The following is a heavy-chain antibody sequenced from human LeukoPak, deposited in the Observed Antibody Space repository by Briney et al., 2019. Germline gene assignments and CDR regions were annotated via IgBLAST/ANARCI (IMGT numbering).Heavy chain of an antibody. CDR3: AKDYSSGLYFDY. CDR1: GFTFSSYT. D-gene: IGHD6-19*01. CDR2: ITTSDGNT. J-gene: IGHJ4*02. Sequence: GGSLRLSCAASGFTFSSYTMSWVRQAPGKGLEWVSTITTSDGNTYYADSVKGRFTISRDNSKNTLYMQMNSLRAEDTAVYYCAKDYSSGLYFDYWGQGTLVTVSS. V-gene: IGHV3-23*01.